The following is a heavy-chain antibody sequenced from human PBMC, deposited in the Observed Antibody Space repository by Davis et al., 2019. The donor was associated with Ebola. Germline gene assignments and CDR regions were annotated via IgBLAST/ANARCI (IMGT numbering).Heavy chain of an antibody. CDR3: ARDPSHYYDSSGYSWYFDL. Sequence: MPSETLSLTCTVSGGSISSGDYYWSWIRQPPGKGLEWIGYIYYSGSTYYNPSLKSRVTISVDTSKNQFSLKLSSVTAADTAVYYCARDPSHYYDSSGYSWYFDLWGRGTLVTVSS. J-gene: IGHJ2*01. CDR1: GGSISSGDYY. CDR2: IYYSGST. V-gene: IGHV4-30-4*01. D-gene: IGHD3-22*01.